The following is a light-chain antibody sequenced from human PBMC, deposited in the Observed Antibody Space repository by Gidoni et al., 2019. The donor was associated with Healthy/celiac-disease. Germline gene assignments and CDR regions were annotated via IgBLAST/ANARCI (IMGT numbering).Light chain of an antibody. J-gene: IGKJ2*01. V-gene: IGKV3-20*01. Sequence: EIVLTQSPGTLSLSPGERANLSCRASQSVSSSYLAWYQQKPGQAPRLLIYGASSRATGIPDRCSGSGSGTDFTLTISRLEPEDFAVYYCQQYGSSPPNTFGQGTKLEIK. CDR2: GAS. CDR1: QSVSSSY. CDR3: QQYGSSPPNT.